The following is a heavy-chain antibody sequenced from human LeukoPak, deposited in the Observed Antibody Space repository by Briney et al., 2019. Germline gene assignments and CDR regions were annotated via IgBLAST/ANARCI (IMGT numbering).Heavy chain of an antibody. CDR1: GVSIRSNY. V-gene: IGHV4-59*01. CDR3: ARGTYNTSPPDL. D-gene: IGHD1-14*01. Sequence: PSETLSLTCTVSGVSIRSNYWSWVRQPPGKGLEWVGFIYYTGSPKCHPSLKSRVTISVDPSRSQFSLKLSSVTAADTAVYYCARGTYNTSPPDLWGQGTMVTVSS. J-gene: IGHJ3*01. CDR2: IYYTGSP.